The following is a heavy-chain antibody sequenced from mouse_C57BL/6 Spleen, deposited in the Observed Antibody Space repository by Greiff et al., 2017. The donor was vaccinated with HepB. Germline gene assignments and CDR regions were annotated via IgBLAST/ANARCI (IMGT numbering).Heavy chain of an antibody. Sequence: VQGVESGAELVKPGASVKISCKASGYAFSSYWMNWVKQRPGKGLEWIGQIYPGDGDTNYNGKFKGKATLTADKSSSTAYMQLSSLTSEDSAVYFCARRGAQAHYFDYWGQGTTLTVSS. CDR1: GYAFSSYW. V-gene: IGHV1-80*01. CDR3: ARRGAQAHYFDY. J-gene: IGHJ2*01. D-gene: IGHD3-2*02. CDR2: IYPGDGDT.